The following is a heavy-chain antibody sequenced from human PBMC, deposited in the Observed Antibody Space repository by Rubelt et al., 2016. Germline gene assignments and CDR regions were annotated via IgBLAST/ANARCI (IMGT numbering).Heavy chain of an antibody. J-gene: IGHJ6*02. Sequence: GFTFSSYDMHWVRQAPGKGLEWVALISYDGSNKYYADSVKGRFTISRDKSKNTLYLQMNSLRAEDTAVYYCARGRVRDYYYYGMDVWGQGTTVTVSS. CDR2: ISYDGSNK. D-gene: IGHD3-3*01. CDR3: ARGRVRDYYYYGMDV. V-gene: IGHV3-30*03. CDR1: GFTFSSYD.